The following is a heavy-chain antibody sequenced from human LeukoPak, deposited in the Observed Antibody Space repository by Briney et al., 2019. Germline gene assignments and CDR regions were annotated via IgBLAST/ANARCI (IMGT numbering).Heavy chain of an antibody. J-gene: IGHJ5*02. CDR2: IIPIFGTA. V-gene: IGHV1-69*05. CDR1: GGTFSSYA. CDR3: AREGVDNWNDGDWFDP. Sequence: ASVKVSCKASGGTFSSYAISWVRQAPGQGLEWMGRIIPIFGTANYAQKFQGRVTITTDESTSTAYMELSSLRSEDTAVYYCAREGVDNWNDGDWFDPWGQGTLVTVSS. D-gene: IGHD1-20*01.